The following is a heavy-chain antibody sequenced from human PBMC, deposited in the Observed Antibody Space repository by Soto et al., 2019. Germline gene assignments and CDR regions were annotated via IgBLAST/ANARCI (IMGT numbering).Heavy chain of an antibody. J-gene: IGHJ4*02. D-gene: IGHD3-9*01. V-gene: IGHV3-23*01. CDR1: GFIFNNYG. CDR3: AKDGDFYDIGTGYFRAGNYFDH. CDR2: ISSGGGRT. Sequence: EVQLLESGGGLVKPGGSLRLSCAASGFIFNNYGMSWVRQAPGKGLEWVSSISSGGGRTNYADSAKGRFTISRDNSKETLFLQMNSLRAEDTAVYYCAKDGDFYDIGTGYFRAGNYFDHWGQGALVTVSS.